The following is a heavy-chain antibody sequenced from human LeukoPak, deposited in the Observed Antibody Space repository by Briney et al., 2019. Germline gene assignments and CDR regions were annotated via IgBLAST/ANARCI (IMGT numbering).Heavy chain of an antibody. Sequence: GGSLRLSCAASGFTFSSYGIHWVRQAPGKGLEWVAVISYDGSNKYYADSVKGRFTISRDNSKNTLHLQMNSLRAEDTAVYYCARRLNYGDMVFDYWGQGTLVTVSS. CDR2: ISYDGSNK. CDR3: ARRLNYGDMVFDY. J-gene: IGHJ4*02. D-gene: IGHD4-17*01. CDR1: GFTFSSYG. V-gene: IGHV3-30*03.